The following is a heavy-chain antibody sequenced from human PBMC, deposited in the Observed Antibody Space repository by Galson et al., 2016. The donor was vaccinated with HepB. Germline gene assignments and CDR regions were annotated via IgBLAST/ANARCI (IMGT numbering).Heavy chain of an antibody. D-gene: IGHD2-15*01. Sequence: QSGADVKKPGESLKISCKGSGYIFNNFWVAWVRQMPGKVLEWMGIIYPGDSHSRYSPSLQGQVTISADKSINTAYLQWSSLTASDTAVYYCARTHSGGTDYYYYAMDVWGQGTTVTVSS. J-gene: IGHJ6*02. CDR1: GYIFNNFW. CDR2: IYPGDSHS. V-gene: IGHV5-51*01. CDR3: ARTHSGGTDYYYYAMDV.